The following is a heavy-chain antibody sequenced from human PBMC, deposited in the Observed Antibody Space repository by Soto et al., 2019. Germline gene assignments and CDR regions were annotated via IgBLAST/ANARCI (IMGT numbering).Heavy chain of an antibody. Sequence: QVNLVQSGAEVKKPGASVTVSCKGSGYAFTTYGITWVRQAPGQGLEWMGWISAHNGNTNYAQKLQGRVTVTRDTSTSTAYMELRSLRSDDTAVYYCARGRYGDYWGQGALVTVSS. CDR3: ARGRYGDY. CDR2: ISAHNGNT. J-gene: IGHJ4*02. D-gene: IGHD1-1*01. V-gene: IGHV1-18*01. CDR1: GYAFTTYG.